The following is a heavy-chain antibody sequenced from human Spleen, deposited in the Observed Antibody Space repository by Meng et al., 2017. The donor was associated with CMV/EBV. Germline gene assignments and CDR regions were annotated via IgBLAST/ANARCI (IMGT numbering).Heavy chain of an antibody. CDR1: GFSFSSYA. CDR3: AKDTSTKSSIAAL. Sequence: AAAGFSFSSYAMSWVRQAPGKGLEWVSAISGSGGSTYYADSVKGRFTISRYNSKNTLYLQMNSLRAEDTAVYYCAKDTSTKSSIAALWGQGTLVTVSS. J-gene: IGHJ4*02. V-gene: IGHV3-23*01. D-gene: IGHD6-6*01. CDR2: ISGSGGST.